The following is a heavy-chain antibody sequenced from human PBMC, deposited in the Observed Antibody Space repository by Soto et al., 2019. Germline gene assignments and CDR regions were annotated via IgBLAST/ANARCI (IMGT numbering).Heavy chain of an antibody. D-gene: IGHD6-6*01. J-gene: IGHJ3*02. V-gene: IGHV6-1*01. Sequence: QSQTLSLTCAISGDSVSSNSAAWNWIRQSPSTCLEWLGRTYYRSKWYNDYAVTVKSRLAIKPVTSMNQFSLQLNSVTPGDPAVYFCAGSSSGAFDIWGQWTMVTVS. CDR3: AGSSSGAFDI. CDR1: GDSVSSNSAA. CDR2: TYYRSKWYN.